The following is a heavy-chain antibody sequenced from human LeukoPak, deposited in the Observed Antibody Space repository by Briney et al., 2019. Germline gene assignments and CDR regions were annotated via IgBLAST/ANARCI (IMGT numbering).Heavy chain of an antibody. V-gene: IGHV3-21*01. Sequence: PGGSLRLSCAASGFTFTTYSMNWVRQAPGKEPEWVSAVSSSSDYIYYADSVRGRFTISRDNAKNSLYLQMNSLRAEDTAVYYCARDIVGATGDAFWGQGTMVTVSS. CDR3: ARDIVGATGDAF. CDR1: GFTFTTYS. D-gene: IGHD1-26*01. J-gene: IGHJ3*01. CDR2: VSSSSDYI.